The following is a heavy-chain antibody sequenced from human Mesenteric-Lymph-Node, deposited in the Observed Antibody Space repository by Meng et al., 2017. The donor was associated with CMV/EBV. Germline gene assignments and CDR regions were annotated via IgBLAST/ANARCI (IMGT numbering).Heavy chain of an antibody. D-gene: IGHD3-22*01. CDR1: GDSVSSNSAA. V-gene: IGHV6-1*01. CDR3: AADSSGYYYWFDP. Sequence: GDSVSSNSAAWKWIRQSPSRGVEWLGRTYYRSKWYNDYAVSVKSRVTINPDTAKTQFSLQLNSVTPEDTAVYYCAADSSGYYYWFDPWGQGTLVTVSS. CDR2: TYYRSKWYN. J-gene: IGHJ5*02.